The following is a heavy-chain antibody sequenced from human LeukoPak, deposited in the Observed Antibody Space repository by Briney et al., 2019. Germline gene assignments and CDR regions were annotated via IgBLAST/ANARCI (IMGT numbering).Heavy chain of an antibody. CDR2: INTGNGNT. Sequence: ASVKVSCKASGYTFTSYAMHWVRQAPGQRLEWMGWINTGNGNTQYLQKFQGRVTFTRDTSANTAYMELSSLRSEDTAVYYCASVDYGDYWGQGTLVTVSS. V-gene: IGHV1-3*04. D-gene: IGHD4-17*01. J-gene: IGHJ4*02. CDR1: GYTFTSYA. CDR3: ASVDYGDY.